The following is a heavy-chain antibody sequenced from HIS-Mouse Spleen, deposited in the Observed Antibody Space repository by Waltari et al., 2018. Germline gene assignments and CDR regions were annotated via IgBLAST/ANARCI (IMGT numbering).Heavy chain of an antibody. J-gene: IGHJ1*01. Sequence: QVQLVQSGAEVKKPGASVKVSCKASGYTFTSYDINWGRQATGQGLEWMGWMNPNSGNTGYAQKFQGRVTMTRNTSISTAYMELSSLRSEDTAVYYCARGPGITIFGVVIGYFQHWGQGTLVTVSS. D-gene: IGHD3-3*01. CDR3: ARGPGITIFGVVIGYFQH. CDR2: MNPNSGNT. V-gene: IGHV1-8*01. CDR1: GYTFTSYD.